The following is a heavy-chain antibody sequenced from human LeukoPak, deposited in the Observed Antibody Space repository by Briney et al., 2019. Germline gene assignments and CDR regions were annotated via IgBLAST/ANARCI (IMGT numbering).Heavy chain of an antibody. CDR1: GGFISSYY. D-gene: IGHD2-15*01. CDR2: IYYSGST. Sequence: SETLSLTCTVSGGFISSYYWSWIRQPPGKGLEWIGYIYYSGSTNYNPSLKSRVTISVDTSKNQFSLKLSSVTAADTDVYYCARATYCSGGSCYSGWFDPWGQGTLVTVSS. CDR3: ARATYCSGGSCYSGWFDP. J-gene: IGHJ5*02. V-gene: IGHV4-59*01.